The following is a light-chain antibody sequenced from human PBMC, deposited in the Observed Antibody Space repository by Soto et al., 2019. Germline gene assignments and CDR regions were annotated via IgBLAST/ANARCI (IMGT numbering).Light chain of an antibody. CDR2: DVS. CDR1: SSDVGGYNY. V-gene: IGLV2-11*01. Sequence: QSALTQPRSVSRSPGRSVTISCTGTSSDVGGYNYVSWYQQHPGKAPKLMIYDVSKRPSGVPDRFSGSKSGNTASLTISGLQAEDEADYYCCSYAGSYTYVFGTGTKVTVL. CDR3: CSYAGSYTYV. J-gene: IGLJ1*01.